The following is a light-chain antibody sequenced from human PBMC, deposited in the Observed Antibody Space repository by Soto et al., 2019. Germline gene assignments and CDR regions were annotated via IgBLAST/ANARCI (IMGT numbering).Light chain of an antibody. J-gene: IGKJ5*01. CDR1: EVVTTN. CDR2: GAS. V-gene: IGKV3-15*01. Sequence: EIVVTQSPATLSVSPGERATLSCRASEVVTTNLAWYQQKPGQAPRLLIYGASTRAAGIPARFSGSGSGTHFTLTISSVQPEDFAVYYCQQYSNWPPITFGQGTRLEIK. CDR3: QQYSNWPPIT.